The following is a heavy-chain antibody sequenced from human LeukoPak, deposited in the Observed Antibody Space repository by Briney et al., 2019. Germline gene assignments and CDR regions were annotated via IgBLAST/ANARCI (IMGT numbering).Heavy chain of an antibody. CDR3: ARSIAVAYYYFDY. CDR1: GGSISSSSYY. Sequence: SETLSLTCTVSGGSISSSSYYWGWIRQPPGKGLGWIGSIYYSGSTYYNPSLKSRVTISVDTSKNQFSQKLSSVTAADTAVYYCARSIAVAYYYFDYWGQGTLVTVSS. J-gene: IGHJ4*02. D-gene: IGHD6-19*01. CDR2: IYYSGST. V-gene: IGHV4-39*01.